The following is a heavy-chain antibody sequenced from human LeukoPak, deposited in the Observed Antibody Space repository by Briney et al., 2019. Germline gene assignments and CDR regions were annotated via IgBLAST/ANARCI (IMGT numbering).Heavy chain of an antibody. CDR2: IWEDGSNI. J-gene: IGHJ4*02. Sequence: GGSLRLSCAASGFSFSPYGMHWVRQAPGKGLEWVAAIWEDGSNIHYADAVKGRFTISRDNSKNTLYLQMNSLRAEDTALYYCAKPIYNSGWYDYWGQGTLVTVAS. CDR3: AKPIYNSGWYDY. D-gene: IGHD6-19*01. CDR1: GFSFSPYG. V-gene: IGHV3-33*06.